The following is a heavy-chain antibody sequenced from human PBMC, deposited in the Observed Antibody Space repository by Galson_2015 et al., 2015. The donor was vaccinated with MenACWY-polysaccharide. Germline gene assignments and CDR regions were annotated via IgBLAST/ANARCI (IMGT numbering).Heavy chain of an antibody. V-gene: IGHV3-30*03. CDR3: ARDLRRIADYYFDY. D-gene: IGHD6-13*01. CDR1: GFTFSSYA. J-gene: IGHJ4*02. CDR2: VASDGRDK. Sequence: SLRLSCAASGFTFSSYAVHWVRQVPGKGLEWVAVVASDGRDKHHTDSVKGRFTISRDNSKNTLYLQMNSLTSEDTALYYCARDLRRIADYYFDYWGQGTVVTVSS.